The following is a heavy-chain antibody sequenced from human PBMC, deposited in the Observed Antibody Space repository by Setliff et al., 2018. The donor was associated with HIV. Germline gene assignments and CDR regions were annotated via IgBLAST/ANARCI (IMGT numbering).Heavy chain of an antibody. D-gene: IGHD2-21*02. V-gene: IGHV1-18*01. CDR2: ISGYNDNT. CDR3: ARAGAVMTAHFEF. J-gene: IGHJ4*02. Sequence: ASVKVSCKASGYSFTTFGITWVRQAPGQGLEWMGWISGYNDNTNYAQKYQGRVTLTTDTSTNTAYMELRRLISDDTAVYYCARAGAVMTAHFEFWGQGTLVTGLL. CDR1: GYSFTTFG.